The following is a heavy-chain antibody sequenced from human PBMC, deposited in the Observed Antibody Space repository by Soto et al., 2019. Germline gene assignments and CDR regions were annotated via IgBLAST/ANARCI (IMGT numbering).Heavy chain of an antibody. Sequence: PSETLSLTCTVSGGSISSGDYYWSWIRQPPGKGLEWIGYIYYSGSTYYNPSLKSRVTISVDTSKNQFSLKLSSVTAADTAVYYCARGHPPRYCSSTSCLGMDVWGQGTTVTVSS. V-gene: IGHV4-30-4*01. CDR3: ARGHPPRYCSSTSCLGMDV. J-gene: IGHJ6*02. CDR1: GGSISSGDYY. CDR2: IYYSGST. D-gene: IGHD2-2*01.